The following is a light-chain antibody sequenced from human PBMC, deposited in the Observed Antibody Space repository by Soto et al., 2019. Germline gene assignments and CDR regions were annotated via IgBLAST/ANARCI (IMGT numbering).Light chain of an antibody. V-gene: IGLV1-51*01. CDR2: DNS. CDR1: SSNIGYNF. J-gene: IGLJ1*01. Sequence: QSVLTQPPSVSAAPGQKVTISCSGSSSNIGYNFVSWYQHLPGTAPKLLIYDNSNRPSGISDRFSGSKSGASATLGITGLQTGDEADYYCATWDSSLSAASFGPGTKLTVL. CDR3: ATWDSSLSAAS.